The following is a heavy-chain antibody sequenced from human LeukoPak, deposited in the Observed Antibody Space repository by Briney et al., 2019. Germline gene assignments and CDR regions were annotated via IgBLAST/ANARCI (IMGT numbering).Heavy chain of an antibody. CDR2: ISTSGNTI. J-gene: IGHJ6*02. Sequence: GGSLRLSCAASGFTFSDYYMNWIRQAPGKGLEWVSYISTSGNTIYYADSVKGRFIISRDNAKNSLYLQMNSLRAEDTAVYYCARGMGSSWTYYYYGMDVWGQGTTVTVSS. CDR3: ARGMGSSWTYYYYGMDV. V-gene: IGHV3-11*01. D-gene: IGHD6-13*01. CDR1: GFTFSDYY.